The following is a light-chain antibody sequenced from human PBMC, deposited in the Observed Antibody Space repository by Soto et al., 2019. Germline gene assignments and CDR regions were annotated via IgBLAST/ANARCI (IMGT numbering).Light chain of an antibody. Sequence: QSALTQPASVSGSPGQSITISCTEASSDIGSYDLVSWYQQHPGKAPKLIIYEISKRPSGVANRFSGSKSGNTASLTISGLHAEDEDNYYCCSYAGSSSRLFGRGTKLTVL. CDR1: SSDIGSYDL. J-gene: IGLJ2*01. CDR2: EIS. CDR3: CSYAGSSSRL. V-gene: IGLV2-23*02.